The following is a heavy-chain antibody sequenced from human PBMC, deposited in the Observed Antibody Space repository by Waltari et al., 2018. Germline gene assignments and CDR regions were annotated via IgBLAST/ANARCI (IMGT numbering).Heavy chain of an antibody. CDR2: INHSGST. J-gene: IGHJ1*01. CDR3: ARRGGWYLPQYFQH. CDR1: GGSFSGYY. D-gene: IGHD6-19*01. V-gene: IGHV4-34*01. Sequence: QVQLQQWGAGLLKPSETLSLTCAVYGGSFSGYYCRWIREPPGKGLEWIGEINHSGSTNYNPSLKSRVTISVDTSKNQFSLKLSAVTAADTAVYYCARRGGWYLPQYFQHWGQGTLVTVSS.